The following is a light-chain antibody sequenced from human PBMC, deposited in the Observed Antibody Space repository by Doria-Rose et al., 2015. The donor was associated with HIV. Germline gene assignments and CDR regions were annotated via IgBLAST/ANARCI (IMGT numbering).Light chain of an antibody. Sequence: TQSPGTLSLSPGERATLSCRASQSFSSTFLAWYQQKPGQAPSLLIYDGSTRATGIPDRFSASGSGADFTLTINRLEPEHFALYYCHQYGTSWTFGQGTKVEI. J-gene: IGKJ1*01. CDR3: HQYGTSWT. V-gene: IGKV3-20*01. CDR2: DGS. CDR1: QSFSSTF.